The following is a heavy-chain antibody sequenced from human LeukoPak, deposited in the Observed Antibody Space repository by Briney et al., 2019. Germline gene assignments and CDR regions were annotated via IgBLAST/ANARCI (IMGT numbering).Heavy chain of an antibody. CDR2: IYYRGSA. J-gene: IGHJ5*02. Sequence: SETLSLTCTVSGGSISSGTYYWGWIRQPPGRGLEWIGTIYYRGSAYYNPSLKSRVTISVDTSNNQFSLRLSSVTAADTAVFYCARNWNDFLPNNWLDPWGQGTLVTVSS. D-gene: IGHD1-1*01. CDR1: GGSISSGTYY. V-gene: IGHV4-39*01. CDR3: ARNWNDFLPNNWLDP.